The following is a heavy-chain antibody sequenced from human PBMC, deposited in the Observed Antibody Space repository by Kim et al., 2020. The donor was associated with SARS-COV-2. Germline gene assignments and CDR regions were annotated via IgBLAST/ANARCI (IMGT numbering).Heavy chain of an antibody. CDR3: ARDMDPTVYDY. Sequence: KIQGRVAITRDTSANTAYLELRRLTTKDTAIYYCARDMDPTVYDYWGQGTLVTVSS. D-gene: IGHD4-4*01. J-gene: IGHJ4*02. V-gene: IGHV1-3*01.